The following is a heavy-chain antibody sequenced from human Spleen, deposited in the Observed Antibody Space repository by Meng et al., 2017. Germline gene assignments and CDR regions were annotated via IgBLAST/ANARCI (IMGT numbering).Heavy chain of an antibody. D-gene: IGHD6-19*01. V-gene: IGHV4-39*01. CDR1: GDSISSSDSY. Sequence: QPQLQESGPGLVKPSETLSLTCSVSGDSISSSDSYWGWLRQSPGKGLEWIGSIGHSGFTYYTPSLESRVTVSIDTSKSQFSLKLTSVTAADTAVYYCVRSSGWVRTGFDPWGQGTLVTVSS. CDR2: IGHSGFT. J-gene: IGHJ5*02. CDR3: VRSSGWVRTGFDP.